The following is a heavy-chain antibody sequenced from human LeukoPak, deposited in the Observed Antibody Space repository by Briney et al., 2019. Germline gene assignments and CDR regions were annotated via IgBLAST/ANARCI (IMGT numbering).Heavy chain of an antibody. CDR3: AYGSGNYYSLYFDS. J-gene: IGHJ4*02. V-gene: IGHV3-48*04. D-gene: IGHD3-10*01. CDR1: GFTFSSYS. Sequence: GGSLRLSCAASGFTFSSYSMNWVRQAPGKGLEWVSYISSSSSSIYYADSVKGRFTISRDNAKNSLYLQMNSLRAEDTAVYYCAYGSGNYYSLYFDSWGPGTLVTVSS. CDR2: ISSSSSSI.